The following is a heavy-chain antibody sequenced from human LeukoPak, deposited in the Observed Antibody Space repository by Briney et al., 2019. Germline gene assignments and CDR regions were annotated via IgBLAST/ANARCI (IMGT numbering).Heavy chain of an antibody. D-gene: IGHD3-22*01. CDR1: GYSISRQY. CDR2: IHSSGST. CDR3: ARDRPGDSSLDY. V-gene: IGHV4-59*11. J-gene: IGHJ4*02. Sequence: SETLSLTCKVSGYSISRQYWSWIRQTPEKGLQWLGYIHSSGSTNYNPSLKSRLTISIDTSKNEFTLNLNSVTAADTAVYYGARDRPGDSSLDYWSQGTLVTVSS.